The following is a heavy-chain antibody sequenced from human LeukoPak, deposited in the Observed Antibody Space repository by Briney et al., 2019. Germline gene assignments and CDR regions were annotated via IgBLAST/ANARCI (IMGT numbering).Heavy chain of an antibody. J-gene: IGHJ2*01. Sequence: PSETLSLTCVVSGDSISPYYWNWIRQFPGKGLEWIGYIYYSGDTNYNPSLKSRVTMSVDTSKNQFSLRLSSVTAADTAVYYCARDNSGYDYWYFDLWGRGTLVTVSS. V-gene: IGHV4-59*01. D-gene: IGHD5-12*01. CDR2: IYYSGDT. CDR1: GDSISPYY. CDR3: ARDNSGYDYWYFDL.